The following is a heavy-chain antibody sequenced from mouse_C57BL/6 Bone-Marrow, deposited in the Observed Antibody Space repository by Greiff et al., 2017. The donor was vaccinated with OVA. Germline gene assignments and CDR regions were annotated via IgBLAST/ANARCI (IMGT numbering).Heavy chain of an antibody. CDR1: GFTFSSYA. D-gene: IGHD1-1*01. V-gene: IGHV5-9-1*02. J-gene: IGHJ1*03. CDR2: ISSGGDYI. Sequence: EVKLMESGEGLVKPGGSLKLSCAASGFTFSSYAMSWVRQTPEKRLEWVAYISSGGDYIYYADTVKGRFTISRDNARNTLYLQMSSLKSEDTAMYYCTRDFLITTVVARYFDVWGTGTTVTVSS. CDR3: TRDFLITTVVARYFDV.